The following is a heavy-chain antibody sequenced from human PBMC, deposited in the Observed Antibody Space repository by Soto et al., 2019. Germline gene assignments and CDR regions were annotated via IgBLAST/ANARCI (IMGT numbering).Heavy chain of an antibody. CDR1: GFTFSTYE. D-gene: IGHD3-3*01. CDR3: ARGGYYWDN. Sequence: PGGSLRLSCAASGFTFSTYEMTWVRQAPGKGLEWVSYIGSGGTIFYADSVKGRFTISRDNARNSLYPQMNSLRDEDTAVYYCARGGYYWDNWGRGSLVTVSS. CDR2: IGSGGTI. V-gene: IGHV3-48*03. J-gene: IGHJ4*01.